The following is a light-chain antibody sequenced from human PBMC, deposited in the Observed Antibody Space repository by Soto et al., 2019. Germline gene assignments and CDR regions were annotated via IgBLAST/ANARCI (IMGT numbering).Light chain of an antibody. Sequence: QSVLTQPASVSGSPGQSITISCTGTSRDVGGYNYVSWHQQHPGKAPKVIITEVSNRPSGVSNRFSGSKSGNTASLTISGLQAEVEADYYCSSYVNYNTFVVFGGGTKLTVL. CDR3: SSYVNYNTFVV. V-gene: IGLV2-14*01. CDR2: EVS. J-gene: IGLJ2*01. CDR1: SRDVGGYNY.